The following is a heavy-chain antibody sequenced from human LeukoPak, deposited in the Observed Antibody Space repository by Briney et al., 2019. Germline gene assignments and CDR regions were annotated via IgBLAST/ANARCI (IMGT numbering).Heavy chain of an antibody. D-gene: IGHD3-9*01. J-gene: IGHJ4*02. CDR1: GFTFSNAW. Sequence: GGSLRLSCAASGFTFSNAWMSWVRQAPGKGLEWVGRIKSKTDGGTTDYAAPVKGTLTISRDDSNNTLYLQMNSLKPEDTAVYYCTTDTGPYYDILTGYYEFDYWGQGTLVTVSS. CDR2: IKSKTDGGTT. CDR3: TTDTGPYYDILTGYYEFDY. V-gene: IGHV3-15*01.